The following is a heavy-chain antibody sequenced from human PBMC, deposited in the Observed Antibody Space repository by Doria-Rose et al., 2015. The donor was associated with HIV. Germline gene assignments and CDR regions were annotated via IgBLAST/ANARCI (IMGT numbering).Heavy chain of an antibody. Sequence: QITLKESGPVLVKPTETLTLTCTVSGVSLSSPGMGVSWIRQPPGKALEWLANIFSDDEISYRTSLKSRSTISSGTSKSQVVRTMTDMDPVDTATYYCARIKSSRWYHKYYFDFWGQGTLVIVSA. J-gene: IGHJ4*02. CDR3: ARIKSSRWYHKYYFDF. V-gene: IGHV2-26*01. CDR1: GVSLSSPGMG. CDR2: IFSDDEI. D-gene: IGHD6-13*01.